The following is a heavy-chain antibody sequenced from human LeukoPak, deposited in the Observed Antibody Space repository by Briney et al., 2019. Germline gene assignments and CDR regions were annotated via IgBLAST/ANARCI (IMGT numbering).Heavy chain of an antibody. CDR1: GFTFSSYE. CDR2: ISYDGSNK. D-gene: IGHD6-19*01. Sequence: PGGSLRLSCAASGFTFSSYEMNWVRQAPGKGLEWVAVISYDGSNKYYADSVKGRFTISRDNSKNTLYLQMNSLRAEDTAVYYCAREGGAVAGLDYWGQGTLVTVSS. J-gene: IGHJ4*02. V-gene: IGHV3-30*04. CDR3: AREGGAVAGLDY.